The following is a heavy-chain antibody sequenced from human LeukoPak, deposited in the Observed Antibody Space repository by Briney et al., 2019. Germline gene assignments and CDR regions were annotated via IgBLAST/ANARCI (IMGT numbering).Heavy chain of an antibody. D-gene: IGHD3-10*01. CDR2: IYYSGST. Sequence: SETLSLTCTVSGGSISSSSYYWGWIRQPPGKGLEWIGSIYYSGSTYYNPSLKSRVTISVDTSKNQFSLKLSSVTAADTAVYYCASELTPNYGVRGDWGQGTLVTVSS. CDR3: ASELTPNYGVRGD. V-gene: IGHV4-39*01. CDR1: GGSISSSSYY. J-gene: IGHJ4*02.